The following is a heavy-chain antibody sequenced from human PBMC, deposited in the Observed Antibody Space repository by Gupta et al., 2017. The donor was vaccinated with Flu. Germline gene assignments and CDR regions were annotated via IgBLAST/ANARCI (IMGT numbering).Heavy chain of an antibody. CDR1: GFTFSSYA. Sequence: EVQLLESGGGLVQPGGSLRLSCAASGFTFSSYAMSWVRQAPGKGLEWVSAISGSGGSTYYADSVKGRFTISRDNSKNTLYLQMNSLRAEDTAVYYCATPSIAVAGTSIDFDYWGQGTLVTVSS. CDR3: ATPSIAVAGTSIDFDY. J-gene: IGHJ4*02. D-gene: IGHD6-19*01. V-gene: IGHV3-23*01. CDR2: ISGSGGST.